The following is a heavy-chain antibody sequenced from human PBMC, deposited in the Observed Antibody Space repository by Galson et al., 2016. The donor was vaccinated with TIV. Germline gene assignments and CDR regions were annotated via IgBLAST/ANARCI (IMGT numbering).Heavy chain of an antibody. V-gene: IGHV3-66*02. D-gene: IGHD2-21*01. CDR3: ARDRRHCGNECFLYYYYGMDV. J-gene: IGHJ6*02. CDR2: ISSGGTT. Sequence: SLRLSCAASTFNIKDNYMTWVRQAPGKGLEWVSIISSGGTTSYADSVKGRFTIGRDESKNTLYLGMNNLRLEDTAVYFCARDRRHCGNECFLYYYYGMDVWGRGTTVTVSS. CDR1: TFNIKDNY.